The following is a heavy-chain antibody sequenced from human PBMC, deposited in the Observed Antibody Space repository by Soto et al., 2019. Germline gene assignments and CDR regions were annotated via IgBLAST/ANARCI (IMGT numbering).Heavy chain of an antibody. D-gene: IGHD3-22*01. V-gene: IGHV4-61*03. CDR3: VRGGSGYPFDY. CDR2: IYYTGMT. CDR1: GASISSESYY. Sequence: QVQLQESGPGLVKPSETLSLTCAVSGASISSESYYWSWIRQSPGKGLEWLGYIYYTGMTNYNPSLKSRVAISIDASNNHFSLRVRSVTVADTAKYYCVRGGSGYPFDYWGQGILVIVSS. J-gene: IGHJ4*02.